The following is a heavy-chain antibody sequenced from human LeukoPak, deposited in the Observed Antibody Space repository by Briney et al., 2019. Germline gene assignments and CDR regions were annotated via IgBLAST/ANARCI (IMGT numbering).Heavy chain of an antibody. J-gene: IGHJ4*02. CDR3: ARGGIFSGYEYSSFDY. Sequence: PSETLSLTCTVSGGSISSYYWSWIRQPPGKGLEWIGYIYYSGSTNYNPSLKSRVTISVDTSKNQFSLKLSSVTAADTAVYYCARGGIFSGYEYSSFDYWGQGTRVTVSS. CDR1: GGSISSYY. D-gene: IGHD5-12*01. CDR2: IYYSGST. V-gene: IGHV4-59*01.